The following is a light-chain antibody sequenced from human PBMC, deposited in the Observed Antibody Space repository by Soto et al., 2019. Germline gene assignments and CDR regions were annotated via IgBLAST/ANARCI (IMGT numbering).Light chain of an antibody. CDR3: SSYVNYNTFVI. J-gene: IGLJ2*01. CDR1: SRDVGGYNY. CDR2: EVS. Sequence: QSALTQPASVSGSPGQSITISCTGTSRDVGGYNYVSWHQQHPGKAPKVIITEVSNRPSGVSNRFSGCKSGNTASLTISGLQAEDEADYYCSSYVNYNTFVIFGGGTKLTVL. V-gene: IGLV2-14*01.